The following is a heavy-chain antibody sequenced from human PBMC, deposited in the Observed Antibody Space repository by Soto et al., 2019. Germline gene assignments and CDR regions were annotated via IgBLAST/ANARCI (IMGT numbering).Heavy chain of an antibody. CDR2: IYWDDDK. Sequence: SGPTLVNPTQTLTLTCTFSGFSLSTSGVGVGWIRQPPGKALEWLALIYWDDDKRYSPSLKSRLTITKDTSKDQVALTMTNMDPVDTATYYCAHSGEAGTLIGWFDPWGQGTLITVSS. V-gene: IGHV2-5*02. J-gene: IGHJ5*02. CDR1: GFSLSTSGVG. D-gene: IGHD6-19*01. CDR3: AHSGEAGTLIGWFDP.